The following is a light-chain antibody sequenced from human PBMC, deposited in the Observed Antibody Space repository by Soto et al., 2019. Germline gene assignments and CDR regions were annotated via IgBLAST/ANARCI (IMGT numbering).Light chain of an antibody. CDR2: EVS. CDR3: TSYVGSNIWV. J-gene: IGLJ3*02. CDR1: SSDVGAYKY. Sequence: QSALTQPPSASGSPGQSVTISCTGTSSDVGAYKYVSWYQQYPGKAPKLMIYEVSKRPSGVPDRFSGSKSGNTASLTVSGLQAEDEADYYCTSYVGSNIWVFGGGNKLTVL. V-gene: IGLV2-8*01.